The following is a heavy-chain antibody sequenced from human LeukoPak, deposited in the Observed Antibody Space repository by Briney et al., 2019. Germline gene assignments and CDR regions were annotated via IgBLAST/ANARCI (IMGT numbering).Heavy chain of an antibody. CDR1: GFTFSSYA. CDR3: AKDAAGNYYDSSGYYY. Sequence: RGSLRLSCAASGFTFSSYAMSWVRQAPGKGLEWVSAISGSGGSTYYADSVKGRFTISRDNSKNTLYLQMNSLRAEDTAVYYCAKDAAGNYYDSSGYYYWGQGTLVTVSS. D-gene: IGHD3-22*01. J-gene: IGHJ4*02. V-gene: IGHV3-23*01. CDR2: ISGSGGST.